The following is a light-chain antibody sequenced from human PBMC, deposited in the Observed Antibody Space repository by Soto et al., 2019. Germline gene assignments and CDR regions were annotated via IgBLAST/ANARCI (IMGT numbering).Light chain of an antibody. CDR3: QQYNSYLWR. V-gene: IGKV1-5*03. J-gene: IGKJ1*01. CDR1: QSIGSW. CDR2: KAS. Sequence: DIQMTQSPSTRSASVGGRVRSGCRASQSIGSWLAWYHQKPVKAPKVLIFKASSLEGGVSTRFSGSGSGKEFTLTISSLQHDDFATYYCQQYNSYLWRFGQGTKVDIK.